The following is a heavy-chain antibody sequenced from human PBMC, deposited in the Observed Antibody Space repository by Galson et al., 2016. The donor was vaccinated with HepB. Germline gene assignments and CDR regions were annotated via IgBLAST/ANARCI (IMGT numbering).Heavy chain of an antibody. V-gene: IGHV4-34*01. CDR2: INDSGST. D-gene: IGHD3-10*01. J-gene: IGHJ5*01. Sequence: SETLSLTCAVYGGSFSDYHWSWIRQPPGKGLEWIGEINDSGSTNYNPSLKSRVIISVDTSKKQFSLKLSSVTAADTAVYYCARRDSNYYSASGSYSTIVEYNWFDSWGQGTLVTVSS. CDR3: ARRDSNYYSASGSYSTIVEYNWFDS. CDR1: GGSFSDYH.